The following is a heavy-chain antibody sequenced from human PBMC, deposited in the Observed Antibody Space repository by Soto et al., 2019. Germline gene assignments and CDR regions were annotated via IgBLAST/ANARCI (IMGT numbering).Heavy chain of an antibody. CDR1: GFTFSGYW. CDR2: IDGDGTST. Sequence: EGQLVESGGGSVQPGGSLRLSCAASGFTFSGYWMYWVRQSPGKGLVWVSRIDGDGTSTGYADSVKGRFTISRDNAKNTLYLQMTSLRAEDTAVYYCERVPRNLGLDPWGLGTLVTVSS. CDR3: ERVPRNLGLDP. J-gene: IGHJ5*02. V-gene: IGHV3-74*02. D-gene: IGHD4-4*01.